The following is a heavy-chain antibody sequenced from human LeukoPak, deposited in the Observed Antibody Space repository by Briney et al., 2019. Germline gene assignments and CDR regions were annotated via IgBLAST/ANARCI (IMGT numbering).Heavy chain of an antibody. Sequence: GGSLRLSCAASGFTFSNYAMSWVRQAPGKGLEWVSGISDRGGSTYYADSVKDRFTISRDNAKNSLHLQINSLRVEDTAVYYCARNSFAELMLLGSAYGMDVWGQGTTVIVSS. D-gene: IGHD2-8*01. CDR3: ARNSFAELMLLGSAYGMDV. J-gene: IGHJ6*02. CDR1: GFTFSNYA. CDR2: ISDRGGST. V-gene: IGHV3-23*01.